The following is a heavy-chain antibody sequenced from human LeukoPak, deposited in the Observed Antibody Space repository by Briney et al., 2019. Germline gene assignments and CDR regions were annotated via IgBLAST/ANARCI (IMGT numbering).Heavy chain of an antibody. Sequence: PGGSLRLSCAVSGFTVSSPYMTWARQAPGKGLEWVSTIRGDGVTSYADSVRDRFTISRDNSKHTLYLQMTSLRSDDTAVYYCVRDKGVVPTERFDSWGQRTLVTVSS. CDR1: GFTVSSPY. D-gene: IGHD3-3*01. CDR3: VRDKGVVPTERFDS. J-gene: IGHJ4*02. V-gene: IGHV3-53*01. CDR2: IRGDGVT.